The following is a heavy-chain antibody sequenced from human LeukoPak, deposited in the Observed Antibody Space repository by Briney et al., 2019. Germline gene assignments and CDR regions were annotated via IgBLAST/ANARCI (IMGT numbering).Heavy chain of an antibody. CDR1: GFTFSDYY. Sequence: GGSLRLSCAASGFTFSDYYMSWIRQAPGKGLEWASYISSSGSTIYYADSVKGRFTISRDNAKNSLYLQMNSLRAEDTAVYYCARAHKKSVTMTVRNKRPFDYWGQGTLVTVSS. CDR2: ISSSGSTI. D-gene: IGHD3-22*01. V-gene: IGHV3-11*04. CDR3: ARAHKKSVTMTVRNKRPFDY. J-gene: IGHJ4*02.